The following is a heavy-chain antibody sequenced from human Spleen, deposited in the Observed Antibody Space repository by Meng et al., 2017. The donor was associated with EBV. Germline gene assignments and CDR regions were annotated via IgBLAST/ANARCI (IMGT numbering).Heavy chain of an antibody. Sequence: GRVLGSGGGLDQPGGSLRFSCAALGFSFSTYAMSWVRQAPGKGLEWVSSISGSGGSTNYADSVKGRFTISRDNSKNTLYLQMNSLRDEDTAVYYCARDLISVTIAVLDYWGQGTLVTVSS. J-gene: IGHJ4*02. V-gene: IGHV3-23*01. CDR1: GFSFSTYA. CDR2: ISGSGGST. CDR3: ARDLISVTIAVLDY. D-gene: IGHD4-11*01.